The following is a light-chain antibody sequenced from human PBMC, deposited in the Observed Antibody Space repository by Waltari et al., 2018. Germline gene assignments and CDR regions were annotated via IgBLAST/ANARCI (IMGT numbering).Light chain of an antibody. CDR2: KAS. J-gene: IGKJ4*02. CDR3: QHYDSYSAT. CDR1: QSISSW. V-gene: IGKV1-5*03. Sequence: DIQMTQSPSTLSASVGDRVTITCRASQSISSWLAWYQQKPGKAPNLLIYKASNLESGVPSRFSGGGSGTEFTLTINSLQPDDFATYYCQHYDSYSATFGRGTKVEIK.